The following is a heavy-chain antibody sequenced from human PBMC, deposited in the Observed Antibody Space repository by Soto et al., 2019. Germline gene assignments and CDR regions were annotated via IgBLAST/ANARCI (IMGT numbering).Heavy chain of an antibody. CDR3: AKDRGFGEYLFDS. J-gene: IGHJ4*02. CDR1: GVAFSTYG. D-gene: IGHD3-10*01. Sequence: QVQLVESGGAVVQPGTSLRLSCAASGVAFSTYGVHWVRQAPGKGLEWVAILSYDGHNEYYTDSVKGRFTISRDTSRNTLYLQMDRLRADDTAMYYCAKDRGFGEYLFDSWGQGTLVTVPS. V-gene: IGHV3-30*18. CDR2: LSYDGHNE.